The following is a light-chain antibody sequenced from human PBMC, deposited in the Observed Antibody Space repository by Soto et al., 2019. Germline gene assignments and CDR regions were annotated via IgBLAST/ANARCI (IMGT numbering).Light chain of an antibody. CDR2: AAS. CDR3: QQSYSTPYT. J-gene: IGKJ2*01. V-gene: IGKV1-39*01. CDR1: QSISSY. Sequence: DIQMTQSPSSLSASVGDRVTITCRASQSISSYLNWYQQKPGKPAKLLIYAASSLQSGVPSTFRGTRSGTDFTLTISSVQPEEFATYYCQQSYSTPYTFGQGTKLEIK.